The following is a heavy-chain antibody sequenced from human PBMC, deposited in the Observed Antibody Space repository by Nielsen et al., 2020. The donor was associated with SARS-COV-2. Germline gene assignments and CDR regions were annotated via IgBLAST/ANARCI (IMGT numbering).Heavy chain of an antibody. J-gene: IGHJ6*02. V-gene: IGHV3-48*01. Sequence: GGSLRLSCAASGFTFSSYSMNWVRRAPGKGLEWVSYISSSSSTIYYADSVKGRFTISRENAKNSLYLQMNSLRAGDTAVYYCARSSGYYGMDVWGQGTTVTVSS. D-gene: IGHD6-19*01. CDR1: GFTFSSYS. CDR3: ARSSGYYGMDV. CDR2: ISSSSSTI.